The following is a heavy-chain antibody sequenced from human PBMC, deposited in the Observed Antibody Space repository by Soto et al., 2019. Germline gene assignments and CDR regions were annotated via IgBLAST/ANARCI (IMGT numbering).Heavy chain of an antibody. CDR1: GFTFSSYA. CDR3: ARVDPLEMATITFVFDY. D-gene: IGHD5-12*01. Sequence: QVQLVESGGGVVQPGRSLRLSCAASGFTFSSYAMHWVRQAPGKGLEWVAVISYDGSNKYYADSVKGRFTISRDNSKNTLYPQMNSLRAEDTDVYYCARVDPLEMATITFVFDYWGQGTLVTVSS. CDR2: ISYDGSNK. J-gene: IGHJ4*02. V-gene: IGHV3-30-3*01.